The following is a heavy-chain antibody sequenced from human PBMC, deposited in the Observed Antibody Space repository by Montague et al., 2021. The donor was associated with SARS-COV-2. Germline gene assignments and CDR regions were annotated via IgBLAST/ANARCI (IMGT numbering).Heavy chain of an antibody. V-gene: IGHV3-7*03. CDR1: GFTFSSYW. Sequence: SLRLSCAASGFTFSSYWMSWVRQTPGKGLEWVANIKPDGGEKHYVDSVKGRFTISRDNAKNSLNLQMDSLRAEDTALYYCARDSRIVGATGGMVVWGQGTTV. D-gene: IGHD1-26*01. CDR3: ARDSRIVGATGGMVV. CDR2: IKPDGGEK. J-gene: IGHJ6*02.